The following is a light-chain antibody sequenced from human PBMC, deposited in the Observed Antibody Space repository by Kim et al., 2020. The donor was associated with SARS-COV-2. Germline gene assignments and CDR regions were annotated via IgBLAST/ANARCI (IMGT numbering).Light chain of an antibody. J-gene: IGLJ3*02. Sequence: QSVLTQPPSASQTPGQSVTISCSGGSSNIGRNAVSWYRQLPGTAPKLLIDGYNQRASGVPDRFSGSKSGTSASLAISGLQSDDEADYYCATWDDSVSGWVFGGGTQLSVL. V-gene: IGLV1-44*01. CDR2: GYN. CDR3: ATWDDSVSGWV. CDR1: SSNIGRNA.